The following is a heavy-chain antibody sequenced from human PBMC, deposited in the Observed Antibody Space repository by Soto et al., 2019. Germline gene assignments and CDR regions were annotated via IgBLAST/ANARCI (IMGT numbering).Heavy chain of an antibody. CDR1: GFTFSSYA. CDR2: ISSNGGST. Sequence: GGSLRLSCSASGFTFSSYAMHWVRQAPGKGLEYVSAISSNGGSTYYADSVKGRFTISRDNSKNTLYLQMNSLRAEDTAVYYCAAAAGIYYFDYWGKGTLVTVSS. J-gene: IGHJ4*02. V-gene: IGHV3-64*04. CDR3: AAAAGIYYFDY. D-gene: IGHD6-13*01.